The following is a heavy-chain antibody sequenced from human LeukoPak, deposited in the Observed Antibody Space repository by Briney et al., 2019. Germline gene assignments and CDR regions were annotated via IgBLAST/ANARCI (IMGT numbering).Heavy chain of an antibody. J-gene: IGHJ5*02. CDR2: ISAYNGNT. CDR1: GYTFTSYG. CDR3: ARGGYTYYYGSGSYTRFDP. V-gene: IGHV1-18*01. Sequence: ASVKVSCKASGYTFTSYGINWVRQAPGQGPEWMGWISAYNGNTKYAQNLQGRVTMTTDTSTSTAYMELRSLRSEDTAVYYCARGGYTYYYGSGSYTRFDPWGQGTLVTVSS. D-gene: IGHD3-10*01.